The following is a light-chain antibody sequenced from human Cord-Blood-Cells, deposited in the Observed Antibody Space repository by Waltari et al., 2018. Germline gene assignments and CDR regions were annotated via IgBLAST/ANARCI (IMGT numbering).Light chain of an antibody. CDR3: SSYTSSSTWV. V-gene: IGLV2-14*01. J-gene: IGLJ3*02. Sequence: QSALTQPASVSGSPGQSITISCTGTSSDVGGYNYVSWYQQHPGKAPKLMIYDVSKRPSGVSNRFSGSKSCRTASLTISGLQAEEEADYYCSSYTSSSTWVFGGGTKLTVL. CDR2: DVS. CDR1: SSDVGGYNY.